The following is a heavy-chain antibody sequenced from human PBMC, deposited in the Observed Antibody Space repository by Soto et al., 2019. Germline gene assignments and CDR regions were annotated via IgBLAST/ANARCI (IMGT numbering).Heavy chain of an antibody. CDR2: IYYSGST. J-gene: IGHJ4*02. Sequence: SETLSLTCTVSGGSISSYYWSWIRQPPGKGLEWIGYIYYSGSTNYNPSLKRRDTISEDTSKFHFSLKLSSVTAADPAVYYCARVWGYYFDYWGQGTLVTVS. CDR3: ARVWGYYFDY. CDR1: GGSISSYY. V-gene: IGHV4-59*01. D-gene: IGHD3-16*01.